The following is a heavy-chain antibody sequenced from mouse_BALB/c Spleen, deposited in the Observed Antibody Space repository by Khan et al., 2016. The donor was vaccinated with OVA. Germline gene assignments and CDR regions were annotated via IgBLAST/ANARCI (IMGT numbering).Heavy chain of an antibody. CDR2: ISCYNGAT. V-gene: IGHV1S34*01. D-gene: IGHD1-1*01. CDR1: GYSFTGYY. CDR3: ARGDYYGSSSFAY. J-gene: IGHJ3*01. Sequence: LVKTGASVKISCKASGYSFTGYYMHWVKQSHGKSLEWIGYISCYNGATSYNQKFKGKATFTVDTSSSTAYMQFNSRTSEDSAVYFCARGDYYGSSSFAYWGQGSLVTVSA.